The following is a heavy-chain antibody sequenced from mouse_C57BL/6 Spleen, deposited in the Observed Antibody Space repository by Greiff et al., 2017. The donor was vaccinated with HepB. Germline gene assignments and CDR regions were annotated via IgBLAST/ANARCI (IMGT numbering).Heavy chain of an antibody. CDR2: IYPGDGDT. J-gene: IGHJ2*01. Sequence: VQLQQSGPELVKPGASVKISCKASGYAFSSSWMNWVKQRPGKGLEWIGRIYPGDGDTNYNGKFKGKATLTADKSSSTAYMQLSSLTSEDSAVYFCARSEYGYLFDYWGQGTTLTVSS. V-gene: IGHV1-82*01. CDR1: GYAFSSSW. CDR3: ARSEYGYLFDY. D-gene: IGHD2-2*01.